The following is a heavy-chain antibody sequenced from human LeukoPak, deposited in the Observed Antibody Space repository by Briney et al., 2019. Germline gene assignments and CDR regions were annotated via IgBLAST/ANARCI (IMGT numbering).Heavy chain of an antibody. D-gene: IGHD6-19*01. CDR2: ISYDGSNK. J-gene: IGHJ3*02. CDR1: GFTFSSYG. CDR3: AKDQGYSSGWSAFDI. Sequence: GGSLRLSCAASGFTFSSYGMHWVRQAPGKGLEWVAVISYDGSNKYYADSVKGRFTISRDNSKNTLYLQMNSLRAEDTAVYYCAKDQGYSSGWSAFDIWGQGTMVTVSS. V-gene: IGHV3-30*18.